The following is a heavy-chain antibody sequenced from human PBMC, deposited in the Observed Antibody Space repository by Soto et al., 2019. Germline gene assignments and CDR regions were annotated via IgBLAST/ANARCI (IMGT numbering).Heavy chain of an antibody. Sequence: QVQLVQSGAEVKKPGASVKVSCKASGYTFTGYYMHWVRQAPGQGLEWMGWINPNSGGTNYAQKFRGWVTMTRDTSISTAYMELSRLRSDDTAVYYCARGYYYGSGSYQDYYYYYGMDVWGQGTTVTVSS. CDR2: INPNSGGT. D-gene: IGHD3-10*01. J-gene: IGHJ6*02. CDR3: ARGYYYGSGSYQDYYYYYGMDV. V-gene: IGHV1-2*04. CDR1: GYTFTGYY.